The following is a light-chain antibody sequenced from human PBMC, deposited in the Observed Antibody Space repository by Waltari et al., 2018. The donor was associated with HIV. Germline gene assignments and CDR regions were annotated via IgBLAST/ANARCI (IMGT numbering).Light chain of an antibody. Sequence: QSALPQPASVSGSPGPSITISCTGTSSYVGGYNLVSWYQQHPGKAPKLMIYEVSKRPSGVSNRFSGSKSGNTASLTISGLQAEDEADYYCCAYAGSTTYVIFGGGTKLTVL. CDR1: SSYVGGYNL. CDR3: CAYAGSTTYVI. CDR2: EVS. V-gene: IGLV2-23*02. J-gene: IGLJ2*01.